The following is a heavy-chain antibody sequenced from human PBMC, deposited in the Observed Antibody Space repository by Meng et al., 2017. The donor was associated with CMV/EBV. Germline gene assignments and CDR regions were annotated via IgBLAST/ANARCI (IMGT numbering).Heavy chain of an antibody. Sequence: QVQLVRSGAEEKKPGASVKGSLQTSGYTFNSYYMHWVRQAPGQGLEWMGWINPNSGGTNYAQKFQGRVTMTRDTSISTAYMELSRLGSDDTAAYYCARHYDYDDYWGQGTLVTVSS. D-gene: IGHD3-16*01. CDR3: ARHYDYDDY. V-gene: IGHV1-2*02. J-gene: IGHJ4*02. CDR1: GYTFNSYY. CDR2: INPNSGGT.